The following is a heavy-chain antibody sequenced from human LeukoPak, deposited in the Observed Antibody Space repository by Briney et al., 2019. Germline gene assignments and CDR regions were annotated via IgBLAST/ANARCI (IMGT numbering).Heavy chain of an antibody. Sequence: PSETLSLTCTVSGGSISSYYWSWIRQPAGKGPEWIGRIYTSGSTNYNPSLKSRVTMSVDTSKNQFSLKLSSVTAADTAVYYCARGLYYYDSSGYYDFDYWGQGTLVTVSS. CDR2: IYTSGST. V-gene: IGHV4-4*07. J-gene: IGHJ4*02. CDR1: GGSISSYY. CDR3: ARGLYYYDSSGYYDFDY. D-gene: IGHD3-22*01.